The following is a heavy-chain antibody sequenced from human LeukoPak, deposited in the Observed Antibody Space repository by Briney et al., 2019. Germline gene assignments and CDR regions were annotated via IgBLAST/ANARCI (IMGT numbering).Heavy chain of an antibody. CDR3: ARGYWSRDYYYMDV. Sequence: PGGSLRLSCAASGFTFSSYSMNWVRQAPGKGLEWVSSISSSSSYIYYADSVKGRFTISRDNAKNSLYLQMNSLRAEDTAVYYCARGYWSRDYYYMDVWGKGTTVTVSS. D-gene: IGHD2-2*01. V-gene: IGHV3-21*01. CDR1: GFTFSSYS. CDR2: ISSSSSYI. J-gene: IGHJ6*03.